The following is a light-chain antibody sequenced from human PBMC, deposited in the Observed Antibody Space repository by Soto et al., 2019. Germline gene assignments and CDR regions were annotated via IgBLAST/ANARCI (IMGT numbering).Light chain of an antibody. J-gene: IGKJ1*01. CDR3: QQYGDSPWT. Sequence: EIVLTQSPGTLSLSPGERATLSCRASQSISINYLAWYQQKPGQAPRLLFYGASNWATGIPDRFRGSGSGTDFTLTISRLEPEDFAVYYCQQYGDSPWTFGQGTKVEIK. CDR2: GAS. V-gene: IGKV3-20*01. CDR1: QSISINY.